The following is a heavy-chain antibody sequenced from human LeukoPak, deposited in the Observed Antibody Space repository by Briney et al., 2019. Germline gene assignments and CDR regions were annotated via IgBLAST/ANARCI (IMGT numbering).Heavy chain of an antibody. CDR1: GFTFSSYA. CDR2: ISGSGGST. CDR3: AKGVKHQLLYYHYYYGMDV. J-gene: IGHJ6*02. V-gene: IGHV3-23*01. Sequence: GGSLRLSCAASGFTFSSYAMSWVRQAPGKGLEWVSAISGSGGSTYYADSVKGRFTISRDNSKNTLYLQMNSLRAEDTAVYYCAKGVKHQLLYYHYYYGMDVWGQGTTVTVSS. D-gene: IGHD6-13*01.